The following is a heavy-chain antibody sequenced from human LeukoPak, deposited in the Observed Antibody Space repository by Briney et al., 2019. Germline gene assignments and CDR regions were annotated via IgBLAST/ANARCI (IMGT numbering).Heavy chain of an antibody. J-gene: IGHJ4*02. D-gene: IGHD6-13*01. CDR2: INPNSGGT. CDR1: GYTFTGHF. Sequence: ASVKVSCKASGYTFTGHFIYWVRQAPGQGLEWMGRINPNSGGTKYAQKFQSRVTITTDTSITTVYMELSRLRSDDTAVYYCARAAASWYADYWGQGTLVTVSS. V-gene: IGHV1-2*06. CDR3: ARAAASWYADY.